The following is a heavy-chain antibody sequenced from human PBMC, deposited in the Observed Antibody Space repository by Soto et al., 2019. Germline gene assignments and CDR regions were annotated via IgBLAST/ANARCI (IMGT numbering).Heavy chain of an antibody. D-gene: IGHD6-19*01. CDR3: ATSGGGWYLY. Sequence: ASVKVSCKASGYTLSIYDINWVRQATGQGLEWMGWLNPNSGDTGYAQKFQGRVTLTRNTSINTAYIELSSLTSDDTAVYYCATSGGGWYLYWGQGPLVTVSS. CDR2: LNPNSGDT. V-gene: IGHV1-8*01. J-gene: IGHJ4*02. CDR1: GYTLSIYD.